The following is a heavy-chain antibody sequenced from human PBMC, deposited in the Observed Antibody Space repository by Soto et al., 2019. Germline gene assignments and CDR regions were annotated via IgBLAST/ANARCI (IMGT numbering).Heavy chain of an antibody. Sequence: SETLSLTCTVSGGSISSYYWSWIRQPPGKGLEWIGYIYYSGSTNYNPSLKSRVTISVDTSKNQFSLRLSSVTAADTAVYYCARDIVGATMGAFDIWGQGTMVTVSS. CDR2: IYYSGST. D-gene: IGHD1-26*01. V-gene: IGHV4-59*01. J-gene: IGHJ3*02. CDR1: GGSISSYY. CDR3: ARDIVGATMGAFDI.